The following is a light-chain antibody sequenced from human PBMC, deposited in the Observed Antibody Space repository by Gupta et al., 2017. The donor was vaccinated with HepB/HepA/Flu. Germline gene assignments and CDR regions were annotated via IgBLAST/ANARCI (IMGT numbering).Light chain of an antibody. CDR1: RNVNSN. J-gene: IGKJ1*01. CDR3: QHYNHWPRT. CDR2: AAS. V-gene: IGKV3-15*01. Sequence: ETVRAESPATLSVSPGERATLPCRSSRNVNSNLAWYQHKPGQTPRLLIYAASSRATDTPARFSASGSGTDFTLTISSLQSEVSGVYYCQHYNHWPRTFGQGTKVEV.